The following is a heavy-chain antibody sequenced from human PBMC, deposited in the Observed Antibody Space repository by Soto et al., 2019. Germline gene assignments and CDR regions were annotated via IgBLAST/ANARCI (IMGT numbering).Heavy chain of an antibody. D-gene: IGHD5-18*01. Sequence: PGGSLRLSCAASGFTFSSHVMSWVRQAPGKGLEWVSVISGSGGSTYYADSVKGRFSISRDNPKNTMYLQMNSLRAEDTAVYYCAKVGNKYSYGYYYFDYWGQGALVTVSS. CDR3: AKVGNKYSYGYYYFDY. J-gene: IGHJ4*02. V-gene: IGHV3-23*01. CDR2: ISGSGGST. CDR1: GFTFSSHV.